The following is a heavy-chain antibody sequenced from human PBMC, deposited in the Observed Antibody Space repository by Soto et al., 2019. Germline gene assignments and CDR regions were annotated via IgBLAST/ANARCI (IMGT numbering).Heavy chain of an antibody. CDR2: IWYDGSNK. Sequence: QVQLVESGGGVVQPGRSLRLSCAASGFTISSYGMHWVRQAPGKGLEWVAVIWYDGSNKYYADSVKGRFTISRDNSKNTLYLQMHSLRAEDTAVYYGARDPSSPDIGTTLFYYWGQGTLVTVSS. CDR3: ARDPSSPDIGTTLFYY. CDR1: GFTISSYG. J-gene: IGHJ4*02. D-gene: IGHD1-1*01. V-gene: IGHV3-33*01.